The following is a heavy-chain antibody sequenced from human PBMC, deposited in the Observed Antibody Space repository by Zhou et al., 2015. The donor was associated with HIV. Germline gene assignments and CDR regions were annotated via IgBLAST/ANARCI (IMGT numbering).Heavy chain of an antibody. D-gene: IGHD5-18*01. CDR1: GYTFTTYS. Sequence: QVQLVQSGAEEKKPGASVKLSCKTSGYTFTTYSIHWLRQAPGQRLEWMGIINPSGGSTSYAQKFQGRVTMTRDTSTSTVYMELSSLRSEDTAVYYCARVGIQLWSEDFDYWGQGTLVTVSS. V-gene: IGHV1-46*01. J-gene: IGHJ4*02. CDR2: INPSGGST. CDR3: ARVGIQLWSEDFDY.